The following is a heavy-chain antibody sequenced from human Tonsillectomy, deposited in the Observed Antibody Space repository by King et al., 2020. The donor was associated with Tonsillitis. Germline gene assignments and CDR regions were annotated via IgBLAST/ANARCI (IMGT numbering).Heavy chain of an antibody. D-gene: IGHD3-16*01. CDR1: GFTFSNYW. V-gene: IGHV3-74*01. Sequence: VQLVESGGGFVQPGGSLRLSCTASGFTFSNYWMHWVRQAPGKGLVGVSRINPDGRSTTYADSVKGRFTISRDNAKNTRYLQMNSLRAEDTAVYYCTRDQGFGWGQGTLVTVSS. CDR2: INPDGRST. J-gene: IGHJ4*02. CDR3: TRDQGFG.